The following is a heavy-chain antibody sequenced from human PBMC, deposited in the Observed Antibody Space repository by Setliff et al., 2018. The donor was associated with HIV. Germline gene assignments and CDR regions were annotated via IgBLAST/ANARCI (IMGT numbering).Heavy chain of an antibody. CDR1: GYIFTSYY. Sequence: ASVKVSCKTSGYIFTSYYMQWVRQAPGQGLEWMGWISAYNGNTNYAQKLQGRVTMTTDTSTSTAYMELTSLRSDDTAVYYCARDFRPMATLRNELYYWGQGTLVTVSS. J-gene: IGHJ4*02. V-gene: IGHV1-18*04. CDR2: ISAYNGNT. D-gene: IGHD3-10*01. CDR3: ARDFRPMATLRNELYY.